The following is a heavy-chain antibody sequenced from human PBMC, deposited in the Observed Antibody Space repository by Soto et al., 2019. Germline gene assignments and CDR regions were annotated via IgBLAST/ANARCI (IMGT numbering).Heavy chain of an antibody. Sequence: SETLSLTCTVSGGSISSSSYYWGWIRQPPGKGLEWIGSIYYSGSTYYNPSLKSRVTISVDTSKNQFSLKLSSVTAADTAVYYCARPSPGWFDPWGQGTLVTVSS. CDR3: ARPSPGWFDP. V-gene: IGHV4-39*01. CDR1: GGSISSSSYY. CDR2: IYYSGST. J-gene: IGHJ5*02.